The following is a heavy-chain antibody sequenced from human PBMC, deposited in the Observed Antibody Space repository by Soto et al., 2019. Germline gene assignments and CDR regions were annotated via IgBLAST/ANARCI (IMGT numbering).Heavy chain of an antibody. V-gene: IGHV3-74*03. CDR1: GFTFSSYW. CDR3: ARGGCTKTSCFILDF. CDR2: VNTDGTTT. D-gene: IGHD2-2*01. Sequence: GGSLRLSCAASGFTFSSYWMHWVRQAPGKWLAWVSHVNTDGTTTKYPDSVKGRFTISRDNAKNTLFLQMNSLRAEDTAVYYCARGGCTKTSCFILDFWGLGTLVTVSS. J-gene: IGHJ4*02.